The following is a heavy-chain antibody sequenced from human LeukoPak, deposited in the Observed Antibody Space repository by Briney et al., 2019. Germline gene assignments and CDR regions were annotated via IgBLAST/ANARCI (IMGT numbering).Heavy chain of an antibody. D-gene: IGHD3-9*01. CDR3: ARVVRYFDWLSQHDYYYYMDV. V-gene: IGHV1-18*01. Sequence: ASVKVSCKASGYTFTSYGISWVRQAPGQGLEWMGWISAYNGNTNYAQKLQGRVTMTRNTSISTAYMELSSLRSEDTAVYYCARVVRYFDWLSQHDYYYYMDVWGKGTTVTISS. CDR2: ISAYNGNT. CDR1: GYTFTSYG. J-gene: IGHJ6*03.